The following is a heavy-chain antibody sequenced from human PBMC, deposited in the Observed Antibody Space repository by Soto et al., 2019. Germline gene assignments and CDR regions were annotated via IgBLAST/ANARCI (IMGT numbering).Heavy chain of an antibody. CDR3: ASHGCSSTSCYFGKYYFDY. CDR2: IYYSGST. J-gene: IGHJ4*02. CDR1: GGSISSSSYY. D-gene: IGHD2-2*01. V-gene: IGHV4-39*01. Sequence: TSETLSLTCTVSGGSISSSSYYWGWIRQPPGKGLEWIGSIYYSGSTYYNPSLKSRVTISVDTSKNQFSLKLSSVTAADTAVYYCASHGCSSTSCYFGKYYFDYWGQGTLVTVSS.